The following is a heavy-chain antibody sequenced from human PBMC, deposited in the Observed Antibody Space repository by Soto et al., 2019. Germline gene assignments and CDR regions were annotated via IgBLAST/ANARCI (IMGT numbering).Heavy chain of an antibody. CDR2: INHSGST. Sequence: SETLSLTCAVYGGSFSGYYWGWIRQPPGKGLEWIGEINHSGSTNYNPSLKSRVTISVDTSKNQFSLKLSSVTAADTAVYYCTRVAGKKPYYYGMDVWGQGTTVT. CDR3: TRVAGKKPYYYGMDV. J-gene: IGHJ6*02. CDR1: GGSFSGYY. D-gene: IGHD6-19*01. V-gene: IGHV4-34*01.